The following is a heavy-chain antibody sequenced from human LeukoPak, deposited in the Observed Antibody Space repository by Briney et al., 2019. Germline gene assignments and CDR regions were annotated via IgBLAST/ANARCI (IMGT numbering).Heavy chain of an antibody. CDR3: AREQHFDY. CDR1: GFTVSSNY. J-gene: IGHJ4*02. Sequence: PGGSLRLSCAASGFTVSSNYMSWVRQAAGKGLEWVSVIYSGGTTYYADSVKGRFTIPRDNSKNTLYLQMNSLRAEDTAVYYCAREQHFDYWGQGTLVTVSS. CDR2: IYSGGTT. D-gene: IGHD2-21*01. V-gene: IGHV3-53*01.